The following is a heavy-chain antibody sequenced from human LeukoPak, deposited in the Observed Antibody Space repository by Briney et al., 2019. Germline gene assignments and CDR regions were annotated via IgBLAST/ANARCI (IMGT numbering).Heavy chain of an antibody. D-gene: IGHD2-8*01. V-gene: IGHV3-30*01. Sequence: GGYLRLSCAASGFTFTNYAIQWVRQAPGKGLEWVAVISYDGTNIYYGDSVKGRFTISRDNSKNTVYLQMNNLRAEDTAVYHCARGLTNFDASSPPVYWGQGTLVTVSS. CDR3: ARGLTNFDASSPPVY. J-gene: IGHJ4*02. CDR1: GFTFTNYA. CDR2: ISYDGTNI.